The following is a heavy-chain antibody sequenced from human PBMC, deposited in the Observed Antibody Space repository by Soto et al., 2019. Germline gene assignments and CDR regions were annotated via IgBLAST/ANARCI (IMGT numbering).Heavy chain of an antibody. CDR1: GDSISNYY. D-gene: IGHD3-22*01. Sequence: SETLSLTCTVSGDSISNYYWNWIRQSPGKELEWIGYVSFRGSTSYNPSLKSRVTISVDTSKNQFSLKLYSVTAADTAVYYCARSREMYYYDSSGYYAHWGQGTLVTVS. CDR3: ARSREMYYYDSSGYYAH. V-gene: IGHV4-59*01. J-gene: IGHJ4*02. CDR2: VSFRGST.